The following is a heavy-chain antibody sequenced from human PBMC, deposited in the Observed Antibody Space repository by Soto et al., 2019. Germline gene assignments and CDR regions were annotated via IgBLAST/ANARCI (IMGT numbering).Heavy chain of an antibody. CDR3: ARDSSGWYGAGYFDY. CDR2: IWYDGSIK. CDR1: RFTFSSYS. D-gene: IGHD6-19*01. Sequence: QVQLVESGGGVVQPGRSLRLSCVASRFTFSSYSMHWVRQAQGKGLEWVAVIWYDGSIKYYADSVKGRFTISRDNSKNTLYLQMNSLRAEDTAVYYCARDSSGWYGAGYFDYWGQGTLVTVSS. J-gene: IGHJ4*02. V-gene: IGHV3-33*01.